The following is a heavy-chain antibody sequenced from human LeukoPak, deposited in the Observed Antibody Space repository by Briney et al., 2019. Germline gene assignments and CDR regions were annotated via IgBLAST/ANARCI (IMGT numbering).Heavy chain of an antibody. CDR1: GYTFTSYG. Sequence: ASVKVSCKASGYTFTSYGISWVRQAPGQGLEWMGWISAYNGNTNYAQKLQGRVTMTTDTSTSTAYMELRSLRSDDTAVYYCAGGPIAVADLGAFDIWGQGTMVTVSS. D-gene: IGHD6-19*01. V-gene: IGHV1-18*01. CDR3: AGGPIAVADLGAFDI. CDR2: ISAYNGNT. J-gene: IGHJ3*02.